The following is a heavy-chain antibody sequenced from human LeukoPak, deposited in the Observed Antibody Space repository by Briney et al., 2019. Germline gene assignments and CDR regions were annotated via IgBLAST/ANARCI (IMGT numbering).Heavy chain of an antibody. CDR2: ISAYNGNT. J-gene: IGHJ2*01. D-gene: IGHD6-13*01. Sequence: ASVKVSCKASGYTFTSYGISWVRQAPGQGLEWMGWISAYNGNTNYAQKLQGRVTMTTDTSTSTAHMELRSLRSDDTAVYYCARAPSHSSSWLSDWYFDLWGRGTLVTVSS. CDR1: GYTFTSYG. CDR3: ARAPSHSSSWLSDWYFDL. V-gene: IGHV1-18*01.